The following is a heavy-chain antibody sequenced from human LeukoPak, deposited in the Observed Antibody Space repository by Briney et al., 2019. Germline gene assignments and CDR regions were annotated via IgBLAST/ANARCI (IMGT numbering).Heavy chain of an antibody. D-gene: IGHD6-13*01. V-gene: IGHV1-2*02. J-gene: IGHJ5*02. CDR1: GYTFTGYY. Sequence: ASVKVSCKASGYTFTGYYMHWVRQAPGQGLEWMGWINPNSGGTNYAQKFQGRVTMTGDTSISTAYMELSRLRSDDTAVYYCARDSSSWYLYWFDPWGQGTLVTVSS. CDR3: ARDSSSWYLYWFDP. CDR2: INPNSGGT.